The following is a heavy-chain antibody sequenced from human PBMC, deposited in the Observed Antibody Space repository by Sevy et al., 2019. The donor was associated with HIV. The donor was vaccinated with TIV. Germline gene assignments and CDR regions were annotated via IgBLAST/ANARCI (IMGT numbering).Heavy chain of an antibody. V-gene: IGHV3-30*18. J-gene: IGHJ6*02. CDR3: AKNRPPGGSYFSRHGMDV. D-gene: IGHD3-16*01. CDR1: GFTFSTYD. CDR2: IAHDGNYR. Sequence: GGSLRLSCTASGFTFSTYDIHWVRQAPGKGVEWVAIIAHDGNYRYYSDSVRGRFSMSRDNSKNTAYLQMSGLSVEDTAVYYCAKNRPPGGSYFSRHGMDVWGRGTTVTVSS.